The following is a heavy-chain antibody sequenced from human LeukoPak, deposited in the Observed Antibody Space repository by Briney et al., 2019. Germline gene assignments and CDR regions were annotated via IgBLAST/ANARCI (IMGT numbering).Heavy chain of an antibody. D-gene: IGHD3-22*01. CDR3: AKDWKRGYYYNSSGYLPDY. Sequence: GGSLRLSCAASGFTFSSYSMNWVRQAPGKGLEWVSSISSSSSYIYYADSVKGRFTISRDNSKNTLYLQMNSLRTEDTAVYYCAKDWKRGYYYNSSGYLPDYWGQGTLVTVSS. V-gene: IGHV3-21*01. CDR2: ISSSSSYI. J-gene: IGHJ4*02. CDR1: GFTFSSYS.